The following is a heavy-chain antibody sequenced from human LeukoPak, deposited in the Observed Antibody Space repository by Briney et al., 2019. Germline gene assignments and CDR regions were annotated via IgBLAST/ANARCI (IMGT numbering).Heavy chain of an antibody. V-gene: IGHV3-66*01. Sequence: PGGSLRLSCAASGFIVSNNYMSWVRQAPGKGLEWVSLIYSDGSTNYADSVKGRFTISRDNSKNTLYLQMNSLRAEDTAVYYCARDLRTPDAFDIWGQGTMVTVSS. CDR2: IYSDGST. CDR1: GFIVSNNY. CDR3: ARDLRTPDAFDI. J-gene: IGHJ3*02. D-gene: IGHD4-17*01.